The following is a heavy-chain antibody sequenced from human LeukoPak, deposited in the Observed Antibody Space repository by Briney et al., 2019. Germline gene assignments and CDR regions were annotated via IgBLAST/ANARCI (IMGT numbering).Heavy chain of an antibody. CDR1: GFTFSSYY. J-gene: IGHJ5*02. CDR3: VRDRGGEYSGDSLFDP. CDR2: IYDSGTTK. D-gene: IGHD2/OR15-2a*01. Sequence: AGGSLTLSCAASGFTFSSYYLSWVRQAPGKGLEWLSYIYDSGTTKQYPCPERLGFTIASDNNNHSLYLQINSLRADDTAVYYCVRDRGGEYSGDSLFDPWGQGTLVTVSS. V-gene: IGHV3-48*03.